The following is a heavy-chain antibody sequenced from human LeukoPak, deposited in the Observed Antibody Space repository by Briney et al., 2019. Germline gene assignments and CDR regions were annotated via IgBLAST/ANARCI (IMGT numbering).Heavy chain of an antibody. CDR3: ARHAYSGSASPGMDV. D-gene: IGHD1-26*01. CDR2: IYYSGST. Sequence: KASETLSLTCTVSGGSISSSSYYGGWIRPPPGKGLEWFGSIYYSGSTYYNPSLKSRVTISVGTSKNQFSLKLSSVTAADTAVYYCARHAYSGSASPGMDVWGQGTTVTVSS. V-gene: IGHV4-39*01. J-gene: IGHJ6*02. CDR1: GGSISSSSYY.